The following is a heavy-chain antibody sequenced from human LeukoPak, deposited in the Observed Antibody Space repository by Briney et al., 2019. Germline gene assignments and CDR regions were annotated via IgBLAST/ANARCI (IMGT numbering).Heavy chain of an antibody. CDR3: AKGLSGYSSGWYDLDY. D-gene: IGHD6-19*01. CDR2: ISGSGGST. J-gene: IGHJ4*02. Sequence: GGSLRLSCAASGFTFSTYAMSWVRQAPGKELEWVSAISGSGGSTYYADSVKGRFTISRDNSKNTLYLQMNSLRAEDTAVYYCAKGLSGYSSGWYDLDYWGQGTLVTVSS. CDR1: GFTFSTYA. V-gene: IGHV3-23*01.